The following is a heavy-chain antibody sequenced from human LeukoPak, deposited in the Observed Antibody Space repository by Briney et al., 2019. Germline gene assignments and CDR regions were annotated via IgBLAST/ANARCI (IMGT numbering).Heavy chain of an antibody. Sequence: GGSLRLSCVVSGFTVSSNYMSWVRQAPGKGLEWVSYISSSGSTTHYADSVKGRFTFSRDSAKNSLYLQMNSLRAEDTALYYCARDEEGGSYPLDYWGQGTLVTVSS. CDR3: ARDEEGGSYPLDY. V-gene: IGHV3-11*01. CDR1: GFTVSSNY. D-gene: IGHD1-26*01. CDR2: ISSSGSTT. J-gene: IGHJ4*02.